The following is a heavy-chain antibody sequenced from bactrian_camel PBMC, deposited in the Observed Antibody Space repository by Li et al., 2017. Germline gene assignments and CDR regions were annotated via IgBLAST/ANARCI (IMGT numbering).Heavy chain of an antibody. V-gene: IGHV3S40*01. Sequence: VQLVESGGGLVQPGGSLRLSCAASGFTFSAYDMTWVRQAPGQGLEWVSTISSGGSSTYYAASVRGRFTISRDNAKNTVYLQLSSLKPEDTAMYYCALDFLCRGPGKMSPDYWGRGTQVTVS. CDR1: GFTFSAYD. J-gene: IGHJ4*01. CDR2: ISSGGSST. CDR3: ALDFLCRGPGKMSPDY. D-gene: IGHD1*01.